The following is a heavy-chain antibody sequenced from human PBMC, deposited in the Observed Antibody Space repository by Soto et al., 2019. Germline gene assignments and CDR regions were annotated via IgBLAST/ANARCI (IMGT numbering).Heavy chain of an antibody. Sequence: EVQLVESGGGLVKPGASLRLSCVDSAFTFRSYSMNWVRQAPGKGLEWVSSISSTSNPIFYADSLEGRFTISRDNTKNSLYLQMNSLRAEDTAVYYCVRGGRGYTRDDVFDIWGQGTMVTVS. V-gene: IGHV3-21*06. J-gene: IGHJ3*02. CDR1: AFTFRSYS. CDR3: VRGGRGYTRDDVFDI. D-gene: IGHD2-2*02. CDR2: ISSTSNPI.